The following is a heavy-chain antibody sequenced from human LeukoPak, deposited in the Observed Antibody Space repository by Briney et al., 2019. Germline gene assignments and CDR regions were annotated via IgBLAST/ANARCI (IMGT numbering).Heavy chain of an antibody. Sequence: ASVKVSCKASGYTFTGYYMHWVRQATGQGLEWMGWMNPNSGNTGYAQKFQGRVTMTRNTSISTAYMELSSLRSEDTAVYYCALEGGDSSSWYREWGQGTLVTVSS. J-gene: IGHJ4*02. D-gene: IGHD6-13*01. CDR3: ALEGGDSSSWYRE. CDR1: GYTFTGYY. V-gene: IGHV1-8*02. CDR2: MNPNSGNT.